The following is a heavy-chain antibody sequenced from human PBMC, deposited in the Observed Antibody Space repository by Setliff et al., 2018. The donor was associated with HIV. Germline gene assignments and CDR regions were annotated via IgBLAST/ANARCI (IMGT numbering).Heavy chain of an antibody. Sequence: KTSETLSLTCEVYGGSFSDYYYTWIRQSPGKGLEWIGEINHSANTMDNASLKGRVTLSVDASKSQFSLKLTSVTAADTAVYYCASAGSGTRAPPRYWGQGTLVTVSS. CDR2: INHSANT. V-gene: IGHV4-34*10. CDR3: ASAGSGTRAPPRY. CDR1: GGSFSDYY. D-gene: IGHD1-1*01. J-gene: IGHJ4*02.